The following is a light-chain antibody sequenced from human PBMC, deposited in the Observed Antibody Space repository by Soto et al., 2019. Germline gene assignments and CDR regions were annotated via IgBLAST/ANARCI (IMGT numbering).Light chain of an antibody. J-gene: IGLJ2*01. V-gene: IGLV1-47*01. CDR2: RNN. Sequence: QSVLTQPPSASGTPGQRGTISGSGSSSNIGSNYVYWYQQLAGTAPKLLIYRNNQRPSGLPDRFSGSKSGTSASLAISGLRSEDEADYYCAAWDDSLSGVVFGGGTKVTVL. CDR3: AAWDDSLSGVV. CDR1: SSNIGSNY.